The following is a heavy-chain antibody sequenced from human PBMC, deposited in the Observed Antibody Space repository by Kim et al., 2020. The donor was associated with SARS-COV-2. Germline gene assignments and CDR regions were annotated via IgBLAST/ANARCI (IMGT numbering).Heavy chain of an antibody. Sequence: GGSLRLSCAASGFTFSSYGMHWVRQAPGKGLEWVAVISYDGSNKYYADSVKGRFTISRDNSKNTLYLQMNSLRAEDTAVYYCARAMDFDYWGQGTLVTVS. V-gene: IGHV3-33*05. J-gene: IGHJ4*02. CDR1: GFTFSSYG. CDR3: ARAMDFDY. D-gene: IGHD3-10*01. CDR2: ISYDGSNK.